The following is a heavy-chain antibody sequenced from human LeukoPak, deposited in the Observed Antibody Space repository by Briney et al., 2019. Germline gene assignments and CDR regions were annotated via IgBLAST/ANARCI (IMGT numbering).Heavy chain of an antibody. CDR2: IIPILGIA. D-gene: IGHD3-10*01. J-gene: IGHJ4*02. CDR3: ARVWPNYYGSGSYYEGLDY. Sequence: WVKVSCKASGGTFSSYAISWVRQAPGQGLEWMGRIIPILGIANYAQKFQGRVTITADKSTSTAYMELSSLRSEDTAVYYCARVWPNYYGSGSYYEGLDYWGQGTLVTVSS. CDR1: GGTFSSYA. V-gene: IGHV1-69*04.